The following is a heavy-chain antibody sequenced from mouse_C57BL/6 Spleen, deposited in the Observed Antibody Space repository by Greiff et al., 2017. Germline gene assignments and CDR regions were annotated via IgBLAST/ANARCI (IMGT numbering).Heavy chain of an antibody. D-gene: IGHD1-1*01. Sequence: EVQLQQSGPELVKPGASVKFSCTASGFDIKDSYMHWVKQRTGQGLEWIGRIDPGDGETNYAGKFQGKATLTADTSSNTAYLQLSSLTSEDTAVYFCARAHYSYDCFAYWGQGTMLTVSA. CDR3: ARAHYSYDCFAY. V-gene: IGHV14-2*01. CDR1: GFDIKDSY. J-gene: IGHJ3*01. CDR2: IDPGDGET.